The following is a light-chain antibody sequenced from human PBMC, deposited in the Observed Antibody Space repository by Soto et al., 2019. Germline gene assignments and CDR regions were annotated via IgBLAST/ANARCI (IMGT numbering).Light chain of an antibody. V-gene: IGKV3-11*01. Sequence: EIVLTQSPATLSLSPGERATLSCRASQSVSSFLGWYQQKPGQAPRLLIYDASNRAPGIPARFSGSGSGADFTLTISSLEPEDFAVYYCQQRSSWTFGKGTKV. J-gene: IGKJ1*01. CDR1: QSVSSF. CDR2: DAS. CDR3: QQRSSWT.